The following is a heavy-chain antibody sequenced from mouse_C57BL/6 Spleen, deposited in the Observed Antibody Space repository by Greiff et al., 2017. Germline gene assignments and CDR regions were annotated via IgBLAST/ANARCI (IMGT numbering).Heavy chain of an antibody. CDR3: ASGGTGTFAY. J-gene: IGHJ3*01. V-gene: IGHV3-1*01. CDR1: GSSITSGYD. D-gene: IGHD4-1*01. CDR2: ISYSGST. Sequence: VQLKESGPGMVKPSQSLSLTCTVTGSSITSGYDWHWIRHFPGNKLEWMGYISYSGSTNYNPSLKSRISITHDTSKNHFFLKLNSVTTEDTATYYCASGGTGTFAYWGQGTLVTVSA.